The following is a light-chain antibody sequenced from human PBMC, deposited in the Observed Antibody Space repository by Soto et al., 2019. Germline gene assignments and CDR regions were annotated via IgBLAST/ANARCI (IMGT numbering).Light chain of an antibody. Sequence: QAVVTQPPSASGTPGQRVTISCSGSSSNIGSNFVYWYQQFPGTAPKLLIYRNNQRPSGVPDRFSGSKSGTSASLAISGLPSEDEADYYCATWDDSLDGPVFGGGTKLTVL. J-gene: IGLJ3*02. CDR1: SSNIGSNF. CDR3: ATWDDSLDGPV. V-gene: IGLV1-47*01. CDR2: RNN.